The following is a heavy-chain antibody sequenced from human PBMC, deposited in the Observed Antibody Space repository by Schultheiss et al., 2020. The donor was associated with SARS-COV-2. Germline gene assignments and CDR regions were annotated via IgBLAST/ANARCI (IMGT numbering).Heavy chain of an antibody. V-gene: IGHV3-49*04. Sequence: GESLKISCAASGFTFSSYAMSWVRQAPGKGLEWVGFIRSKAYGGTTEYAASVKGRFTISRDDSKSIAYLQMNSLKTEDTAVYYCASLVVRTTVTPGWGQGTLVTVSS. CDR2: IRSKAYGGTT. CDR3: ASLVVRTTVTPG. D-gene: IGHD4-17*01. CDR1: GFTFSSYA. J-gene: IGHJ4*02.